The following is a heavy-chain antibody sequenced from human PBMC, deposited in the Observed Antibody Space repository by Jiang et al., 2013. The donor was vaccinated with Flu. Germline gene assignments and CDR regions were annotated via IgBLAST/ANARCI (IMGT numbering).Heavy chain of an antibody. CDR3: AKETIEMPTTDLVFNYHGMDV. CDR2: IIPTLALA. CDR1: SSYA. J-gene: IGHJ6*04. D-gene: IGHD5-24*01. V-gene: IGHV1-69*04. Sequence: SSYAISWVRQAPGQGLEWMGRIIPTLALAQYAQNFQDIVTITADKSTGAAYMEVSRLRSEDTAVYYCAKETIEMPTTDLVFNYHGMDVWGTGTTVTVSS.